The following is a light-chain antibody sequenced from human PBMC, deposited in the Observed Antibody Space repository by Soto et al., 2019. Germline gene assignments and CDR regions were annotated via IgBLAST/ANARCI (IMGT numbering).Light chain of an antibody. CDR1: QSVSSSY. J-gene: IGKJ1*01. V-gene: IGKV3-20*01. CDR2: GAS. CDR3: QEYGSSRWT. Sequence: ELVLTQSPGTLSLSPGERATLSCRSSQSVSSSYLAWYHQKPGQAPRLLISGASSRATGIPDRFGGSGSGSDISRTISRLATEDFEVYYCQEYGSSRWTFGQGAKVDIK.